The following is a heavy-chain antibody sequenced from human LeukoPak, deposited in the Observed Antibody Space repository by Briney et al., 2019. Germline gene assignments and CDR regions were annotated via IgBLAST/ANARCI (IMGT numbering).Heavy chain of an antibody. CDR2: ISAYNGNT. J-gene: IGHJ4*02. CDR3: AMSRRGELAIDY. V-gene: IGHV1-18*01. Sequence: ASVEVSCKASGYTFTSYGISCVRQAPGQGLEWMGWISAYNGNTNYAQKLQGRVTMTTDTSTSTAYMELRSLRSDDTAVYYCAMSRRGELAIDYWGQGTLVTVSS. D-gene: IGHD3-10*01. CDR1: GYTFTSYG.